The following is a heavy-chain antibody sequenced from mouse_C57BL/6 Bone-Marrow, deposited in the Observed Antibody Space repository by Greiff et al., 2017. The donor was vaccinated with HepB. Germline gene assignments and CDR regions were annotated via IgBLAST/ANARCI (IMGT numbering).Heavy chain of an antibody. D-gene: IGHD1-1*01. CDR3: PLPPVGDGSFGV. J-gene: IGHJ1*03. Sequence: EVQLQQSGPELVKPGASVKMSCKASGYTFTDYNMHWVKQSHGKSLEWIGYINPNNGGTSYNQKFKGKATLTVNKSSSPAYMELRSLTSEDSAVYCCPLPPVGDGSFGVWGTGTPVSVSS. V-gene: IGHV1-22*01. CDR2: INPNNGGT. CDR1: GYTFTDYN.